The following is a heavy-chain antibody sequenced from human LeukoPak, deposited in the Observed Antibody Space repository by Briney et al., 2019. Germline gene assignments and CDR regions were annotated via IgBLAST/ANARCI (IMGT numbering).Heavy chain of an antibody. CDR2: IYYSGST. V-gene: IGHV4-59*08. D-gene: IGHD2-21*02. CDR3: ARQAGTVTAPFDY. Sequence: SETLSLTCTVSGGSISGYYWRWIRQPPGKGLEWIGYIYYSGSTNYNPSLKSRVTISVDTSKNQFSLKLSSVTAADTAVYYCARQAGTVTAPFDYWGQGTLVTVSS. J-gene: IGHJ4*02. CDR1: GGSISGYY.